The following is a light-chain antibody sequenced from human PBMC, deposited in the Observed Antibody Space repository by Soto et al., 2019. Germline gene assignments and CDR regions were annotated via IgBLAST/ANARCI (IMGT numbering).Light chain of an antibody. CDR3: QQFNSYPPLT. V-gene: IGKV1-13*02. CDR1: QGISSA. Sequence: ALQLTQSPSSLSASVGDRVTITCRASQGISSALAWYQQKPGKPPKLLIYDGSSLESGVPSRFSGSGSGTYFTLTISSLQPEDFATYYCQQFNSYPPLTFGGGTKVEIK. J-gene: IGKJ4*01. CDR2: DGS.